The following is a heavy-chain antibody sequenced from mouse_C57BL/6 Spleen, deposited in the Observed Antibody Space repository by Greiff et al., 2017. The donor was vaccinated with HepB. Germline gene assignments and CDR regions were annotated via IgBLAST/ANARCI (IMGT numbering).Heavy chain of an antibody. CDR3: ARSPLYYGSSYAMDY. Sequence: VQRVESGAELARPGASVKMSCKASGYTFTSYTMHWVKQRPGQGLEWIGYINPSSGYTKYNQKFKDKATLTADKSSSTAYMQLSSLTSEDSAVYYCARSPLYYGSSYAMDYWGQGTSVTVSS. D-gene: IGHD1-1*01. CDR2: INPSSGYT. CDR1: GYTFTSYT. V-gene: IGHV1-4*01. J-gene: IGHJ4*01.